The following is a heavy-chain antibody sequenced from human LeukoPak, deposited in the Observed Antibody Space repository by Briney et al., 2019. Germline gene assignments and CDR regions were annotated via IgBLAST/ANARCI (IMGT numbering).Heavy chain of an antibody. CDR3: AKGRAVVSRELVDY. J-gene: IGHJ4*02. Sequence: PGGSLRLSCAASGFTFSSYGMHWVRQAPGKGLEWVAFIRYDGSNKYYADSVKGRFTISRDNSKNTLYLQMNSLRAEDTAVYYCAKGRAVVSRELVDYWGQGTLVTVSS. D-gene: IGHD4-23*01. V-gene: IGHV3-30*02. CDR1: GFTFSSYG. CDR2: IRYDGSNK.